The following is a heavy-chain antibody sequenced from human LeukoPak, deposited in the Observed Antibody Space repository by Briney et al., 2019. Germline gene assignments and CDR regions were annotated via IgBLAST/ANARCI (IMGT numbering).Heavy chain of an antibody. Sequence: SETLSLTCNVAGGNLVSFYWNWIRQSAGKRLEWIGRVHTSGSFYYTPSLKPRVTMSLDTSKSQLSLKMTSRTAADTAVYYCARGLDQYYFDSWGQGILVSVSS. V-gene: IGHV4-4*07. CDR2: VHTSGSF. D-gene: IGHD2-2*01. CDR3: ARGLDQYYFDS. J-gene: IGHJ4*02. CDR1: GGNLVSFY.